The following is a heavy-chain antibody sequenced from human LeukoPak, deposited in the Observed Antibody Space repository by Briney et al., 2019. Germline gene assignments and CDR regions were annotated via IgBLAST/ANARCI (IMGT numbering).Heavy chain of an antibody. CDR3: ARDGYNSGYFDY. D-gene: IGHD5-24*01. CDR1: GASISSGGYY. J-gene: IGHJ4*02. CDR2: IYYSRST. Sequence: SETLSLTCTVSGASISSGGYYWNRIRQPPGKGLEWIGYIYYSRSTSYSLSLKSRLTISVDTSKNQFSLKLSSVTAADTAVYYCARDGYNSGYFDYWGQGTLVTVSS. V-gene: IGHV4-30-4*01.